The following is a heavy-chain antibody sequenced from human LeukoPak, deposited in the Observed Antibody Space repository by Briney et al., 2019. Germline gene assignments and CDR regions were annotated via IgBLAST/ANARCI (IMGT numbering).Heavy chain of an antibody. D-gene: IGHD1-1*01. Sequence: GGSLRLSCAASGFTSSSYWMHWVRQVPGKGLVWVSRISGDGTARNYADSVKGRFTVSRDNAKDSLYLQMNSLRAEDTAVYYCARALTTLTYEGYWGQGTLVTVSS. CDR3: ARALTTLTYEGY. CDR1: GFTSSSYW. CDR2: ISGDGTAR. J-gene: IGHJ4*02. V-gene: IGHV3-74*01.